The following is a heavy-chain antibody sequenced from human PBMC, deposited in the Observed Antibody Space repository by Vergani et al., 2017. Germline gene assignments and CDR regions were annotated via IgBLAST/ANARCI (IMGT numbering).Heavy chain of an antibody. J-gene: IGHJ4*02. V-gene: IGHV4-61*02. CDR2: VYTGGSA. CDR3: ARGSRAAGYSGPDS. D-gene: IGHD6-13*01. Sequence: QVQLQESGPRLVKPSQTLSLTCTVSGGSIASGTYYWTWIRQPAGKGLEWIGRVYTGGSANYNPSFKSRVTISLDTSRNQFSLNLQSVTAADTAVYYCARGSRAAGYSGPDSWGQGTRVTVSS. CDR1: GGSIASGTYY.